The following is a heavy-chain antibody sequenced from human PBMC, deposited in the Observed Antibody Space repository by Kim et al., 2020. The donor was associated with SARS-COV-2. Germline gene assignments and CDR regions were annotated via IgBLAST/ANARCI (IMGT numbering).Heavy chain of an antibody. D-gene: IGHD3-22*01. CDR3: ARSSTYYYDSSGYHGLDY. Sequence: SETLSLTCTVSGGSISSYYWSWIRQPPGKGLEWIGYIYYSGSTNYNPSLKSRVTISVDTSKNQFSLKLSSVTAADTAVYYCARSSTYYYDSSGYHGLDYWGQGTLVTVSS. J-gene: IGHJ4*02. CDR2: IYYSGST. CDR1: GGSISSYY. V-gene: IGHV4-59*01.